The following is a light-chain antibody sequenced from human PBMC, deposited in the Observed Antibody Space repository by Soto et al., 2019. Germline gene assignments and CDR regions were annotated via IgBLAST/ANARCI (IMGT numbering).Light chain of an antibody. CDR3: SSYTNTNTLE. J-gene: IGLJ2*01. Sequence: QSALTQPASVSGSPGQSIAISCTGTSSDVGAYNYVSWYQQYPGKAPKLIIYDVSIWPSGVSDRFSGSKSGNTASLTISGLQAEDEADYYCSSYTNTNTLEIGGGTKLTVL. V-gene: IGLV2-14*03. CDR2: DVS. CDR1: SSDVGAYNY.